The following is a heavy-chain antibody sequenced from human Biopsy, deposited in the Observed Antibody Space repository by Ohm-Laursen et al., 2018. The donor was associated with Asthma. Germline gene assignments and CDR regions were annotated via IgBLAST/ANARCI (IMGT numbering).Heavy chain of an antibody. CDR2: VYYSGST. V-gene: IGHV4-59*01. Sequence: SETLSLTCPVSGGPINNFYWSWIRHPPGKGLESIGHVYYSGSTNYNPSLKSRVTISIDASKNQFSLKLTSVTAADTAVYYCARGVDRVTGLLDHFDSWGQGTLVTVS. CDR1: GGPINNFY. CDR3: ARGVDRVTGLLDHFDS. D-gene: IGHD2-21*02. J-gene: IGHJ4*02.